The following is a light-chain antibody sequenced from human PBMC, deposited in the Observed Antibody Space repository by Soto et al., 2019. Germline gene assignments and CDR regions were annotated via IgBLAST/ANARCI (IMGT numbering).Light chain of an antibody. CDR3: QQYYSYPPFT. CDR1: QGISSY. CDR2: AAS. Sequence: AIRMTQSPSSLSASTGDRVTITCRASQGISSYLAWYQQKPGKAPKLLIYAASTLQSGVPSRFSGSGSGTDFTLTISCLQSEDFATYYCQQYYSYPPFTFGHGTTVDIK. V-gene: IGKV1-8*01. J-gene: IGKJ3*01.